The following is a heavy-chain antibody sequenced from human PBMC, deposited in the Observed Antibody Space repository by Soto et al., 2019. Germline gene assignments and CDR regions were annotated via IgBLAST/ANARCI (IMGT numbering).Heavy chain of an antibody. Sequence: QVQLQQWRAGMLKPTETLSLTCAVYGGSFSGYYWSWIRQRPGKGLEWIGEINHRGSTNYNPSLKSRVTISVDTSKNQFSLKLSSVTATDTAVYYCARGLWGATDYYYYMDVWGKGTTDTVSS. D-gene: IGHD1-26*01. J-gene: IGHJ6*03. CDR2: INHRGST. CDR1: GGSFSGYY. V-gene: IGHV4-34*01. CDR3: ARGLWGATDYYYYMDV.